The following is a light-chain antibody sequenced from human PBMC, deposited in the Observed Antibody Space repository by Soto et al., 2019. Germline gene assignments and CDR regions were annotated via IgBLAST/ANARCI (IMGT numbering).Light chain of an antibody. CDR1: LSVSSS. Sequence: EILMTQSPGTLSVSPGERATLSCRASLSVSSSLAWYQQKPGQAPRLLIYDASTRATGVPARFSGSGSGTDFTLTISSLQSEDFAVYYSQHYENWCSFGQGTRLEIK. V-gene: IGKV3D-15*01. CDR2: DAS. CDR3: QHYENWCS. J-gene: IGKJ5*01.